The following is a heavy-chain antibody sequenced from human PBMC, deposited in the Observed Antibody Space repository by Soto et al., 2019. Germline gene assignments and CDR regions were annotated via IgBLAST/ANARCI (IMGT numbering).Heavy chain of an antibody. CDR2: INHSGST. CDR3: ARGAHVDTAMEFDY. CDR1: GGSFSGYY. Sequence: SETLSLTCAVYGGSFSGYYWSWIRQPPGKGLEWIGEINHSGSTNYNPSLKSRVTISVDTSKNQFSLKLSSVTAADTAVYYCARGAHVDTAMEFDYWGQGTLVTVSS. D-gene: IGHD5-18*01. V-gene: IGHV4-34*01. J-gene: IGHJ4*02.